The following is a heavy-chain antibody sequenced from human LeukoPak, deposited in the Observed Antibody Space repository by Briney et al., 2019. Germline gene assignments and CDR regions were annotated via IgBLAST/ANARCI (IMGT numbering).Heavy chain of an antibody. J-gene: IGHJ3*02. CDR2: IGTSTSYI. CDR1: GFTFSTYI. CDR3: AKDIGLGRYYYDSSGSGAFDI. D-gene: IGHD3-22*01. V-gene: IGHV3-21*04. Sequence: KPGGSLRLSCAASGFTFSTYIMNWVRQTPGKGLEWVSSIGTSTSYIYYADSVKGRFTISRDNAKNSLYLQMNSLRAEDTALYYCAKDIGLGRYYYDSSGSGAFDIWGQGTMVTVSS.